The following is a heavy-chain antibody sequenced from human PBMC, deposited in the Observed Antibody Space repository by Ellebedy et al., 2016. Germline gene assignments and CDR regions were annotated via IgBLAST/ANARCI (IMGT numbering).Heavy chain of an antibody. CDR3: ARAGSTTTVLGYWYFDL. D-gene: IGHD2/OR15-2a*01. CDR1: GGSISSGGYY. J-gene: IGHJ2*01. CDR2: IYYSGST. V-gene: IGHV4-31*03. Sequence: SETLSLTXTVSGGSISSGGYYWSWIRQHPGKGLEWIGYIYYSGSTYYNPSLKSRVTISVDTSKNQFSLKLSSVTAADTAVYYCARAGSTTTVLGYWYFDLWGRGTLVTVSS.